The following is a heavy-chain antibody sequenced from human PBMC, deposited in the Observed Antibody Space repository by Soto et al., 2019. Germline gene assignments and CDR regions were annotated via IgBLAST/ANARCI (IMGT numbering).Heavy chain of an antibody. V-gene: IGHV1-69*02. CDR2: IIPMLGVR. J-gene: IGHJ3*02. CDR3: AIGSWSGEVFDI. CDR1: GGTFSTYS. Sequence: QVQLVQSGAEVKKPGSSVKVSCKDSGGTFSTYSMFWVRQAPGQGLEWMGRIIPMLGVRNYAQRCQDRVTITADKSTATVHMELSSLRSEDTALYYCAIGSWSGEVFDIWGQGTMVSVSS. D-gene: IGHD2-21*01.